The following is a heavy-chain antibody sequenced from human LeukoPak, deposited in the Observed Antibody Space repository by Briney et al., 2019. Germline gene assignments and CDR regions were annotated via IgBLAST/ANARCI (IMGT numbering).Heavy chain of an antibody. CDR3: ARNSISDYYDSSGYLDY. V-gene: IGHV1-69*05. CDR2: IIPIFGTA. Sequence: ASVKVSCKASGGTFSSYAISWVRQTPGQGLEWMGRIIPIFGTANYAQKIQGRVTITTDESTSTAYMELSSLRSEDTAVYYCARNSISDYYDSSGYLDYWGQGTLVTVSS. D-gene: IGHD3-22*01. J-gene: IGHJ4*02. CDR1: GGTFSSYA.